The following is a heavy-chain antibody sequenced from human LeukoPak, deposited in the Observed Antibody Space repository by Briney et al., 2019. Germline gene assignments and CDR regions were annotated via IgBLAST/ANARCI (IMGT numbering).Heavy chain of an antibody. CDR2: INPNSGGT. CDR1: GYTFTGYY. D-gene: IGHD1-26*01. V-gene: IGHV1-2*02. Sequence: ASVKVSCKASGYTFTGYYMHWVRQAPGQGLEWMGWINPNSGGTSYAQKFQGRVTMTRDTSISTAYMELSRLRSDDTAVYYCARDRAPGGIVGATDWFDPWGQGTLVTVSS. J-gene: IGHJ5*02. CDR3: ARDRAPGGIVGATDWFDP.